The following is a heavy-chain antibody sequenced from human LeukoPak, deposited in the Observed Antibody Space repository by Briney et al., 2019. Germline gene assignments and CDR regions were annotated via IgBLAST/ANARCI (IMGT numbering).Heavy chain of an antibody. Sequence: SETLSLTCTVSGYSINSAYYWGWIRQPPGKGLEWIGSMYHSGSTYYNPSLQSRVTISVDTSKNQFSLKLSSVTAADTAMYYCARVKDPGGYYYYYYMDVWGKGTTVTVSS. V-gene: IGHV4-38-2*02. J-gene: IGHJ6*03. CDR3: ARVKDPGGYYYYYYMDV. CDR2: MYHSGST. D-gene: IGHD3-16*01. CDR1: GYSINSAYY.